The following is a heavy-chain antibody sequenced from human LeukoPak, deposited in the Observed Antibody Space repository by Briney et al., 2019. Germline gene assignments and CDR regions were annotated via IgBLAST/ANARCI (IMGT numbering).Heavy chain of an antibody. Sequence: GGSLRLSCAASGFTFSSNYISWVRQAPGKGLEWVSVIYSGGTTYYADSVKGRFTISRDNSKSTLYLQMNSLRAEDTAVYHCARTTFITAAGSIYFDYWGQGTLVTVSS. D-gene: IGHD6-13*01. CDR1: GFTFSSNY. CDR3: ARTTFITAAGSIYFDY. J-gene: IGHJ4*02. CDR2: IYSGGTT. V-gene: IGHV3-66*01.